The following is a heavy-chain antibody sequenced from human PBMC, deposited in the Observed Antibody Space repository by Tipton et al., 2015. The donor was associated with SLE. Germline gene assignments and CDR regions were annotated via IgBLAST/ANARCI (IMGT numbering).Heavy chain of an antibody. CDR3: AKAPRYGRAPDY. J-gene: IGHJ4*02. CDR1: GFTFYNYA. CDR2: AAGYGGST. Sequence: SLRLSCEASGFTFYNYAMSWVRQAPGKVLEWISAAAGYGGSTFYANSVRGRFTISRDNAKNSLYLQMNSLRAEDTALYYCAKAPRYGRAPDYWGQGTLVTVSS. V-gene: IGHV3-23*01. D-gene: IGHD1-14*01.